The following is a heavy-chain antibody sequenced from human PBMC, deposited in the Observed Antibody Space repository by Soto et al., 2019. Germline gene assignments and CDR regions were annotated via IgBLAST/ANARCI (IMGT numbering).Heavy chain of an antibody. D-gene: IGHD4-17*01. J-gene: IGHJ3*02. CDR3: ARALNVYGDYDSEGAFDI. CDR1: GGSFSGYY. CDR2: INHSGST. V-gene: IGHV4-34*01. Sequence: QVQLQQWGAGLLKPSETLSLTCAVYGGSFSGYYWSWIRQPPGKGLEWIGEINHSGSTNYNPSLKSRVTISVDTSKNQFSLKLSSVTAADTAVYYCARALNVYGDYDSEGAFDIWGQGTMVTVSS.